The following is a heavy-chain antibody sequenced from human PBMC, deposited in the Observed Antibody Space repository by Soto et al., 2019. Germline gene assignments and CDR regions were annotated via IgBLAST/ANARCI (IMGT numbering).Heavy chain of an antibody. CDR3: AKAQAYSSGWLYYYYYGMDV. Sequence: SLRLSCAASGFTFSSYGMHWVRQAPGKGLEWVAVISYDGSNKYYADSVKGRFTISRDNSKNTLYLQMNSLRAEDTAVYYCAKAQAYSSGWLYYYYYGMDVWGQGTTVTVSS. J-gene: IGHJ6*02. V-gene: IGHV3-30*18. CDR2: ISYDGSNK. CDR1: GFTFSSYG. D-gene: IGHD6-19*01.